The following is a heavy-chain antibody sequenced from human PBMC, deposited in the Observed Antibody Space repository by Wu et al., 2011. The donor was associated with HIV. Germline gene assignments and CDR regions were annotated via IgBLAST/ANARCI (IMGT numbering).Heavy chain of an antibody. D-gene: IGHD3-22*01. CDR2: IIPIFETA. CDR1: GGTLSNYA. J-gene: IGHJ5*02. Sequence: QVQLVQSGAEVKKPGSSVKVSCKTSGGTLSNYAINWVRQAPGQGLEWMGGIIPIFETANYAQKFQGRVTITTDESTSTAYMELSSLRYEDTAVYYCAAILYYYDSSGYYTPWGQGSLVTVSS. CDR3: AAILYYYDSSGYYTP. V-gene: IGHV1-69*05.